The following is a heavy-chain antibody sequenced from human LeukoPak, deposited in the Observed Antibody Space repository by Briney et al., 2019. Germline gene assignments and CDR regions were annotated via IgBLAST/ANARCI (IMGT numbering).Heavy chain of an antibody. CDR2: VYYTGST. D-gene: IGHD6-6*01. J-gene: IGHJ4*02. CDR3: ARHFAYSSSSYFDY. Sequence: SETLSLTCGVSGGSVSNYYWSWIRQPPGKGLEWIGYVYYTGSTNYNPSLKSRVTMLEDKSKNQFSLRLHPGPVSVTAVYYCARHFAYSSSSYFDYWGQGSLVTVSS. V-gene: IGHV4-59*08. CDR1: GGSVSNYY.